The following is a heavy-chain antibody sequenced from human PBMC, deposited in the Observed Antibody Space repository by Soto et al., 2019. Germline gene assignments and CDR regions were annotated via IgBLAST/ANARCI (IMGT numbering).Heavy chain of an antibody. CDR2: ISGSGGST. V-gene: IGHV3-23*01. CDR3: AKDFPPALVADSAARHRKGAFDI. D-gene: IGHD6-6*01. J-gene: IGHJ3*02. CDR1: GFTFSSYA. Sequence: GGSLRLSCAASGFTFSSYAMSWVRQAPGKGLEWVSAISGSGGSTYYADSVKGRFTISRDNSKNTLYLQMNSLRAEDTAVYYCAKDFPPALVADSAARHRKGAFDIWGQGTMVTVSS.